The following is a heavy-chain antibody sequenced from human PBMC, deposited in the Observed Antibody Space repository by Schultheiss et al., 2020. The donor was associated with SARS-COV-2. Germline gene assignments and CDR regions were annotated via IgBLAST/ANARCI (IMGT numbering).Heavy chain of an antibody. CDR3: ARIGRYSGSYGY. Sequence: SETLSLTCTVSGGSISSGGHYWSWIRQLPGKGLEWIGYIYYTGSTYYNPSLKSRVTISVDTSENQFSLKVRSVTAADTAVYYCARIGRYSGSYGYWGQGTLVTVSS. D-gene: IGHD1-26*01. V-gene: IGHV4-31*03. CDR1: GGSISSGGHY. CDR2: IYYTGST. J-gene: IGHJ1*01.